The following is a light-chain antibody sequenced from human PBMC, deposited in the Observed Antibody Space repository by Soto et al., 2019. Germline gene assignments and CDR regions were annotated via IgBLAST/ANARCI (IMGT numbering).Light chain of an antibody. CDR2: GAS. CDR1: QSVSSNY. Sequence: EIVLTQSPGTLSLSPGERATLSCRASQSVSSNYLAWYQQKPGQAPRLLSYGASTRASGIPDRFSGSGSGTDFTLTSSRLEPEDFAVYYCQQFGSSPPMYNFGQGTKREIK. J-gene: IGKJ2*01. CDR3: QQFGSSPPMYN. V-gene: IGKV3-20*01.